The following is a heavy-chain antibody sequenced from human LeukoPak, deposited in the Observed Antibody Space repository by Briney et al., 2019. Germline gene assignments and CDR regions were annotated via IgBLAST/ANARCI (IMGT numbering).Heavy chain of an antibody. CDR3: VRDFFYYDSSGYLI. V-gene: IGHV3-20*04. D-gene: IGHD3-22*01. J-gene: IGHJ4*02. CDR2: INWHGDNT. CDR1: GFTFDYYG. Sequence: GGSLRLSCAASGFTFDYYGMSWVRQAPGKGLEGVSGINWHGDNTGYADSVKGRFTISRDNARNSLYLQMNSLRAEDTALYYCVRDFFYYDSSGYLIWGQGTLVTVSS.